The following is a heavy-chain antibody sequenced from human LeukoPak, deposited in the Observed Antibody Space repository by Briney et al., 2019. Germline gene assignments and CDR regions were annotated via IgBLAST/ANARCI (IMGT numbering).Heavy chain of an antibody. V-gene: IGHV3-30*18. Sequence: GGSLRLSCVASRFTFSACGMHWVRQAPGKGLEWVAAISFDGSHKYYADSVKGRFTISRDNSMNTLYLQMNSLRAEDTAVYYCAKGTAVDRQYFENWGQGTLVTVSS. CDR1: RFTFSACG. D-gene: IGHD1-1*01. J-gene: IGHJ4*02. CDR3: AKGTAVDRQYFEN. CDR2: ISFDGSHK.